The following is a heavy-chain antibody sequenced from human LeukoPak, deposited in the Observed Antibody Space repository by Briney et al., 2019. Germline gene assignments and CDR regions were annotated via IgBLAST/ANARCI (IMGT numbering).Heavy chain of an antibody. CDR1: GFTFSSYA. CDR2: ISYDGSSK. V-gene: IGHV3-30-3*01. CDR3: ASLRYFDWLDHYYYYGMDV. J-gene: IGHJ6*02. D-gene: IGHD3-9*01. Sequence: GRSLRLSCAASGFTFSSYAMHWVRQAPGKGLEWVAVISYDGSSKYYADSVKGRFTISRDNSKNTLYLQMNSLRAEDTAVYYCASLRYFDWLDHYYYYGMDVWGQGTTVTVSS.